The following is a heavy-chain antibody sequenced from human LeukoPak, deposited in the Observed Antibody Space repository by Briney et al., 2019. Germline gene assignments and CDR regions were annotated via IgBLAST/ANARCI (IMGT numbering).Heavy chain of an antibody. V-gene: IGHV4-39*07. CDR3: ARESFEEPGTMDH. CDR1: GDSISSSFYY. J-gene: IGHJ4*02. Sequence: PSETLSLTCTVPGDSISSSFYYWGWIRQPPGKGLEWIGSIYYGGGTHYNPSLKSRATIFLDTSMNQFSLRLTSVTAADTALYFCARESFEEPGTMDHWGQGTLVSVSS. D-gene: IGHD4/OR15-4a*01. CDR2: IYYGGGT.